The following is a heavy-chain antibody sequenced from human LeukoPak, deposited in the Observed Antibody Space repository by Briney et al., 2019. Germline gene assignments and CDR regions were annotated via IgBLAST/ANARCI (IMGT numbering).Heavy chain of an antibody. CDR2: IWYDGSNK. Sequence: GGSLRLSCAASGFTFSSYWMHWVRQAPGKGLEWVAVIWYDGSNKYYADSVKGRFTISRDNSKNTLYLQMSSLRAEDTAVYYCAKDFQGGAYFDYWGQGTLVTVSS. D-gene: IGHD3-16*01. CDR1: GFTFSSYW. CDR3: AKDFQGGAYFDY. J-gene: IGHJ4*02. V-gene: IGHV3-33*06.